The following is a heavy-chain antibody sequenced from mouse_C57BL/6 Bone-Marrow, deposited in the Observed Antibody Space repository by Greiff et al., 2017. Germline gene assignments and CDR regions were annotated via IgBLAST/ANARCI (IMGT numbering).Heavy chain of an antibody. CDR2: INTSSGYT. Sequence: QVQLQQSGAELAKPGASVQLSCKASGYTFTSYWMHWVKQRPGQGLEWIGYINTSSGYTKYNQKFKDKATLTADKSYSTAYMQLSSLTYEDSAVYYCARLRYWGQGTSVTVSS. J-gene: IGHJ4*01. CDR1: GYTFTSYW. V-gene: IGHV1-7*01. D-gene: IGHD2-12*01. CDR3: ARLRY.